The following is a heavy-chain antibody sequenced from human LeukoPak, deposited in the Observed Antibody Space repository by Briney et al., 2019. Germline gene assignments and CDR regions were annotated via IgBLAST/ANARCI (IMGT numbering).Heavy chain of an antibody. V-gene: IGHV1-69*05. CDR3: ARNLGYSYGLLYFDY. D-gene: IGHD5-18*01. CDR1: GGTFSSYA. Sequence: GASVKVSCKASGGTFSSYAISWVRQAPGQGLEWMGGIIPIFGTANYAQKFQGRVTITTDESTSTAYMELSSLRPEDTAVYYCARNLGYSYGLLYFDYWGQGTLVTVSS. J-gene: IGHJ4*02. CDR2: IIPIFGTA.